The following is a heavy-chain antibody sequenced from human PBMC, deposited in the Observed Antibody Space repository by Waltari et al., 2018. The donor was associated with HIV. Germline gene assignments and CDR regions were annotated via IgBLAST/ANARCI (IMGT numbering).Heavy chain of an antibody. V-gene: IGHV1-8*02. J-gene: IGHJ4*02. CDR1: GYPFIAFD. Sequence: QVQLVQSVAEIKKPRASVRVSCRASGYPFIAFDINWVRRAPGRGLEWVGWMNPDNGDAGYGHKFKGRFTLTRDTTTDTAYMDVTNLKSEDTAIYYCTKGRRGALFGDEWGQGTLVTVSS. CDR3: TKGRRGALFGDE. D-gene: IGHD3-3*01. CDR2: MNPDNGDA.